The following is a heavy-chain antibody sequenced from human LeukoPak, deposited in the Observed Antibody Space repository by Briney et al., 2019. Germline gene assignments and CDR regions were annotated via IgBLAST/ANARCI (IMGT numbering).Heavy chain of an antibody. CDR2: IWYDGSNK. CDR1: GFTFSSYG. V-gene: IGHV3-33*01. Sequence: PGRSLRLSCAASGFTFSSYGMHWVRPALGKGLEWVAVIWYDGSNKYYADSVKGRFTISRDNSTNTLYLQMNSLRAEDTAVYYCARDRGYFDYWGQGTLVTVSS. CDR3: ARDRGYFDY. J-gene: IGHJ4*02.